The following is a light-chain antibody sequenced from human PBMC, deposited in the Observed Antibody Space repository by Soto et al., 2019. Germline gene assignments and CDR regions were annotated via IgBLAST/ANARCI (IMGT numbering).Light chain of an antibody. CDR2: GAS. V-gene: IGKV3-20*01. J-gene: IGKJ1*01. CDR3: QQYGSSPQK. Sequence: EIVLTQSPATLSLSPGERATLSCRASQSVSSYLACYQQKPGQAPRLLIYGASSRATGIPDRVIGSGSGTDFTPTISRLEPEDFAVYYCQQYGSSPQKFGQGTKVDIK. CDR1: QSVSSY.